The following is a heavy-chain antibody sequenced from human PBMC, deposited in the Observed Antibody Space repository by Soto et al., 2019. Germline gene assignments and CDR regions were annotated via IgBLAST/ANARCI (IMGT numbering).Heavy chain of an antibody. CDR3: ARALGYSGYAGMDV. J-gene: IGHJ6*02. CDR2: VSPDNGNT. D-gene: IGHD5-12*01. CDR1: GYTFTIYG. Sequence: QVQLVQSGGEVKKPGASVKVSCKASGYTFTIYGINWVRQAPGQGLEWMGWVSPDNGNTNYARKLQGRVNMTTDTDASTAYLELRFQISDDTAVYYCARALGYSGYAGMDVWGQGTTVTVSS. V-gene: IGHV1-18*01.